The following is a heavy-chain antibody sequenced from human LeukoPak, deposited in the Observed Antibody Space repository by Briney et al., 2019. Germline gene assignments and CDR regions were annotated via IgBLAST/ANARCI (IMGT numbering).Heavy chain of an antibody. CDR1: GGSFSGYY. Sequence: PSETLSLTCAVYGGSFSGYYWSWIRQPPGKGLEWIGEINHSGSTNYNPSLKSRVTISVDTSKNQFSLKLSSVTAADTAVYYCARGVFHPRGRNVRGSRRLDYWGQGTLVTVSS. CDR2: INHSGST. V-gene: IGHV4-34*01. CDR3: ARGVFHPRGRNVRGSRRLDY. D-gene: IGHD1-1*01. J-gene: IGHJ4*02.